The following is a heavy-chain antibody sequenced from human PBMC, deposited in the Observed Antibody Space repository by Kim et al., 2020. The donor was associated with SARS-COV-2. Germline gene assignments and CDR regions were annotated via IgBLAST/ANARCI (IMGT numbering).Heavy chain of an antibody. Sequence: SVRGRFTISRANAKNSLYLQMNSLRAEDTAVYYGARDTRGGGLGYYGMDVWGQGTTVTVSS. CDR3: ARDTRGGGLGYYGMDV. V-gene: IGHV3-7*04. D-gene: IGHD2-15*01. J-gene: IGHJ6*02.